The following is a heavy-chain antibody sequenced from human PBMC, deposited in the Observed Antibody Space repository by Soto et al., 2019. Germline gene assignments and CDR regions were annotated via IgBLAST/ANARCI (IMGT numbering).Heavy chain of an antibody. CDR3: TRDTLGLRDI. CDR1: GFPFSHYW. V-gene: IGHV3-74*01. CDR2: INPAGPIT. D-gene: IGHD1-26*01. Sequence: ESLRLSCAASGFPFSHYWMSSVRQTAGKGLVWVSRINPAGPITNYAASVEGRFTISRGNADSALFLQMNSLSAEDTAIYYCTRDTLGLRDIWGQRSLVIVSS. J-gene: IGHJ1*01.